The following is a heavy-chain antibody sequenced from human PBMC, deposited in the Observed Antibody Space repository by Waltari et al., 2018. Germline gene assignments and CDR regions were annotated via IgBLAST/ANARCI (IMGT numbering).Heavy chain of an antibody. Sequence: EVQLLESGGGLVQPGGSVRLSCAASGFTFSRYAMSWARQAQGKGREWVSAIRGSGVSQYYADSVKGRFTISRANSKNTLYLQMNSLGAEDTAVYYCAKYYDYDFWSGYGMRGGYYYYGMDVWGQGTTVTVSS. D-gene: IGHD3-3*01. CDR1: GFTFSRYA. CDR3: AKYYDYDFWSGYGMRGGYYYYGMDV. CDR2: IRGSGVSQ. J-gene: IGHJ6*02. V-gene: IGHV3-23*01.